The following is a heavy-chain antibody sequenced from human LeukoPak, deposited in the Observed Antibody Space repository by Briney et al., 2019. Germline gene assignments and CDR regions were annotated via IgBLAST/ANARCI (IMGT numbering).Heavy chain of an antibody. D-gene: IGHD3-22*01. V-gene: IGHV3-23*01. CDR3: ARARPWDSSRSYYFGMDV. J-gene: IGHJ6*02. Sequence: PGGSLRLSCEASGFTFSSYAIRWVRQAPGTGLEWVSSIPGSGGATYYADSVRGRFSISRDSSENTVYLQMNSLRDEDTAVYYCARARPWDSSRSYYFGMDVWGHGTTVTVSS. CDR1: GFTFSSYA. CDR2: IPGSGGAT.